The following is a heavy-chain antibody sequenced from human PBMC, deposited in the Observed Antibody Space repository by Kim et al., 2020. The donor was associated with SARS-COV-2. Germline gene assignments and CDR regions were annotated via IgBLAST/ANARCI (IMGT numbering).Heavy chain of an antibody. Sequence: SVKVSCKASGGTFSSYAISWVRQAPGQGLEWMGGIIPIFGTANYAQKFQGRVTITADESTSTAYMELSSLRSEDTAVYYCARALEGYCTNGVCPGWFDPWGQGTLVTVSS. CDR1: GGTFSSYA. D-gene: IGHD2-8*01. CDR2: IIPIFGTA. V-gene: IGHV1-69*13. J-gene: IGHJ5*02. CDR3: ARALEGYCTNGVCPGWFDP.